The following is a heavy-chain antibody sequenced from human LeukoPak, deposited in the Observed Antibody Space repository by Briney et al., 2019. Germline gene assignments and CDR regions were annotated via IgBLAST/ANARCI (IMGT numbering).Heavy chain of an antibody. CDR3: ARQGDIVVVPAAI. CDR1: GYSFTSYW. D-gene: IGHD2-2*01. V-gene: IGHV5-51*01. Sequence: GESLKISCKGSGYSFTSYWIGWVRQMPGKGLEWMGIIYPGDSDTRYSPSFQGQVAISADKSISTAYLQWISLKASDTAMYYCARQGDIVVVPAAIWGQGALVTVSS. CDR2: IYPGDSDT. J-gene: IGHJ4*02.